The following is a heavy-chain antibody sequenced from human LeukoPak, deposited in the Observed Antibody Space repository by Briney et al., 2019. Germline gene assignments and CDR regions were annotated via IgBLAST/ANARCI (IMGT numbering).Heavy chain of an antibody. J-gene: IGHJ4*02. CDR3: AKVVYYERGGFDY. D-gene: IGHD2-8*01. V-gene: IGHV3-30*18. CDR2: ISYDGSNK. CDR1: GFSFSSYG. Sequence: GRSLRLSCAASGFSFSSYGMHWVRQAPGKGLEWGALISYDGSNKYYADSVKGRFTISRDNSKNTLYLQMNSLRAEDAAVYFCAKVVYYERGGFDYWGQGTLVPVSS.